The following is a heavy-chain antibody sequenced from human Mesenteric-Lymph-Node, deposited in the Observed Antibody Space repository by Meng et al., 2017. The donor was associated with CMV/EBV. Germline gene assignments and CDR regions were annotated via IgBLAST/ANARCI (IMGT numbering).Heavy chain of an antibody. CDR3: ARHFYGNYYFDN. Sequence: GSLRLSCTVSGGSIGSSSYHWGWIRQPPGKGLEWVGSIYYGGNTYSDPSLESRVTTSVDTSKNQFSLKLSSVTAADTTVYYCARHFYGNYYFDNWGQGTRVTVSS. V-gene: IGHV4-39*01. CDR1: GGSIGSSSYH. CDR2: IYYGGNT. D-gene: IGHD4-11*01. J-gene: IGHJ4*02.